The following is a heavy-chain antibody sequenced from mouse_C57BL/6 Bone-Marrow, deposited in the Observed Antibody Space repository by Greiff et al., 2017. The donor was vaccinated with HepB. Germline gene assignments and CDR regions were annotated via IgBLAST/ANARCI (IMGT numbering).Heavy chain of an antibody. CDR1: GYTFTSYW. V-gene: IGHV1-69*01. D-gene: IGHD2-3*01. J-gene: IGHJ3*01. CDR3: ARPDGYHGGRFAY. CDR2: IDPSDSYT. Sequence: QVQLKQPGAELVMPGASVKLSCKASGYTFTSYWMHWVKQRPGQGLEWIGEIDPSDSYTNYNQKFKGKSTLTVDKSSSTAYMQLSSLTSEDSAVYYCARPDGYHGGRFAYWGQGTLVTVSA.